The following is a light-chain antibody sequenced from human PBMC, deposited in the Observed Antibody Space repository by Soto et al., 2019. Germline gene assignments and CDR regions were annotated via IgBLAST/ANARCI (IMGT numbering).Light chain of an antibody. J-gene: IGKJ4*01. CDR2: ATS. Sequence: DVQMTQSPSSLSAFVGDRVTITCRASQGIAPYLAWFQQKPGKVPKLLIYATSTLQSGVPSRFSGSGSGTDVTLTINSLQPEDVGTYYCQKYNSAPLTFAGGTKVDIK. CDR3: QKYNSAPLT. V-gene: IGKV1-27*01. CDR1: QGIAPY.